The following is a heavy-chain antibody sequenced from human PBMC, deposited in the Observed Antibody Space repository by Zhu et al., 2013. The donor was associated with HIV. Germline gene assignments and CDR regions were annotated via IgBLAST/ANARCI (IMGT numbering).Heavy chain of an antibody. CDR3: ARVAPNYGDYHGPSDY. CDR2: VSGRDGDT. D-gene: IGHD4-17*01. CDR1: GFDFRNYG. Sequence: QVQLVQSGSELKKPGASVKVSCKATGFDFRNYGISWVRQARGQGLEWMGWVSGRDGDTNYAPKFQDRVRMTSDISTNTAYMDLRSLRSDDTAMYYCARVAPNYGDYHGPSDYWGQGTLVTVSS. J-gene: IGHJ4*02. V-gene: IGHV1-18*01.